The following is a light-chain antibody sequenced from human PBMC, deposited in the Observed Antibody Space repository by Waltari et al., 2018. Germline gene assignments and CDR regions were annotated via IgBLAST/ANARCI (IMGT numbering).Light chain of an antibody. CDR3: VTWDDSLGGYYV. Sequence: QSVLTQSPSASGTPGQSVAISCSGGTTHIGNNYVYWYQQLPGTAPKLLIYRDSQRPSGVPDRFSGSKSGTSASLAISGLRSEDEADYYCVTWDDSLGGYYVFGTGTKVTVL. CDR1: TTHIGNNY. V-gene: IGLV1-47*01. J-gene: IGLJ1*01. CDR2: RDS.